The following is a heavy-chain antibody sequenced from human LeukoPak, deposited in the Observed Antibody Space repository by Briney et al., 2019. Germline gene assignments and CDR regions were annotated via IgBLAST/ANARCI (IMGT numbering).Heavy chain of an antibody. Sequence: GGSLRLSCAASGFTFSSYAMSWVRQAPGKGLEWVSAISGSGGSTYYADSVKGRFTISRDNSKNTLYVQMNSPRAEDTAVYYCAKVDCSSTSCTSIDYWGQGTLVTVSS. CDR1: GFTFSSYA. V-gene: IGHV3-23*01. D-gene: IGHD2-2*01. CDR2: ISGSGGST. J-gene: IGHJ4*02. CDR3: AKVDCSSTSCTSIDY.